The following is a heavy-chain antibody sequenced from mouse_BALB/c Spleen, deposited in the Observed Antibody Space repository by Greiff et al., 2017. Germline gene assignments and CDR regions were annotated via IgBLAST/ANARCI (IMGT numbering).Heavy chain of an antibody. CDR2: IDTSDSYT. Sequence: QVHVKQPGAELVMPGASVKMSCKASGYTFTDYWMHWVKQRPGQGLEWIGAIDTSDSYTSYNQKFKGKATLTVDESSSTAYMQLSSLTSEDSAVYCSAVPLEGSDGEMAWFGYWGQGTLVTVSA. CDR3: AVPLEGSDGEMAWFGY. D-gene: IGHD6-1*01. V-gene: IGHV1-69*01. J-gene: IGHJ3*01. CDR1: GYTFTDYW.